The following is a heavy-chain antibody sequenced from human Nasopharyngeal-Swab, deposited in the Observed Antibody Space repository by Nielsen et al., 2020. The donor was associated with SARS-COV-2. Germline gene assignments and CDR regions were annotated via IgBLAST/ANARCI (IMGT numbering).Heavy chain of an antibody. CDR3: SRKDSYYGTDV. V-gene: IGHV3-49*03. CDR2: IKSKAYGGIT. CDR1: GFPFGDYD. J-gene: IGHJ6*02. Sequence: GESLKISCTTSGFPFGDYDMDWFRQAPGKGLEWVGFIKSKAYGGITEYAASVKGRFSISRDDSKSIAYLQMNSLKTEDSAVYYCSRKDSYYGTDVWGQGTTVTVSS.